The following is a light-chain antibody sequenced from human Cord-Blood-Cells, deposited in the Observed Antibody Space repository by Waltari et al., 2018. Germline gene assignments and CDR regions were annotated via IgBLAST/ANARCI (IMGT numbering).Light chain of an antibody. CDR3: CSYAGSWV. CDR1: SSDVGGYNY. CDR2: DVS. Sequence: QSALTQPRSVSGSPGQSVPISCTGTSSDVGGYNYVSWYQQHPGKAPKLMIYDVSKRPSGVPDRFSGSTSGNTASLTISGRQAEDEADYYCCSYAGSWVFGGGTKLTVL. J-gene: IGLJ3*02. V-gene: IGLV2-11*01.